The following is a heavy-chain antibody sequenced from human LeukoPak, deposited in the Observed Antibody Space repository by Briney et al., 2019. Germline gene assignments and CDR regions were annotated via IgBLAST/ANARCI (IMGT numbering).Heavy chain of an antibody. CDR1: GGSFSGYY. V-gene: IGHV4-34*01. CDR3: ARALRGVLRYFDWLLFVY. D-gene: IGHD3-9*01. J-gene: IGHJ4*02. Sequence: SETLSLTCAVYGGSFSGYYWSWIRQHPGKGLEWIGEINHSGSTNYNPSLKSRVTISVDTSKNQFSLKLSSVTAADTAVYYCARALRGVLRYFDWLLFVYWGQGTLVTVSS. CDR2: INHSGST.